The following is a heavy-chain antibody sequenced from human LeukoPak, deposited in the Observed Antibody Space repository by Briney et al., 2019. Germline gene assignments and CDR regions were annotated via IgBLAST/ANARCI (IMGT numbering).Heavy chain of an antibody. Sequence: PGGSLRLSCAASGFTVSNSYMTWVRQAPGRGPGWVSTIYGGGNTYYADSVKGRFTISRDSSKNILYLQMNSLRAEDTAVYYCARAVSNDYAAYWGQGALVTVSS. J-gene: IGHJ4*02. CDR2: IYGGGNT. CDR3: ARAVSNDYAAY. D-gene: IGHD4-17*01. V-gene: IGHV3-53*01. CDR1: GFTVSNSY.